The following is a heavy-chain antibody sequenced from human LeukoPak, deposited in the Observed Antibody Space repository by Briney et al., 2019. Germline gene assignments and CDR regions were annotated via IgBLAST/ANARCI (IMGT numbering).Heavy chain of an antibody. D-gene: IGHD4-17*01. CDR3: AKPRATVTTFDAFDI. V-gene: IGHV3-30*18. Sequence: GGSLRLSCAASGFIFSSYGMHWVRQAPGKGLEWVAVISYDGSNKYYADSVKGRFTISRDNSKNTLYLQMNSLRAEDTAVYYCAKPRATVTTFDAFDIWGQGTMVTVSS. J-gene: IGHJ3*02. CDR2: ISYDGSNK. CDR1: GFIFSSYG.